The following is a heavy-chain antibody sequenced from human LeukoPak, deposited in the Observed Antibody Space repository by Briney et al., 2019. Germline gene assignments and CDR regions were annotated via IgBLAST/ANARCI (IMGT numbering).Heavy chain of an antibody. CDR2: TYYRSKWYY. J-gene: IGHJ6*02. CDR1: GDSVSSISVA. D-gene: IGHD1-14*01. CDR3: ALARSGYHYGMDV. Sequence: LSQTPSLTCAISGDSVSSISVAWNWIRQSPSRGLEWLGRTYYRSKWYYEYAVSVKGRININPDPSKNQFSLQLNSVTPEDTAVYYCALARSGYHYGMDVWGQGTTVTVSS. V-gene: IGHV6-1*01.